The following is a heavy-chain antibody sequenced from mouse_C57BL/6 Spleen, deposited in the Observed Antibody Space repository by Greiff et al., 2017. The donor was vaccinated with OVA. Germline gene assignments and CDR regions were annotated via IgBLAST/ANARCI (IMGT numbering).Heavy chain of an antibody. Sequence: DVKLVESGGGLVKPGGSLKLSCVASGFTFSSYAMSWVRQTPEKRLEWVATISDGGSYSYYPDNVKGRFTISRDNAKNNLYLQMSHLKSEDTAMYYCVRDYYGSSYNYFDYWGQGTTLTVSS. CDR3: VRDYYGSSYNYFDY. D-gene: IGHD1-1*01. CDR1: GFTFSSYA. CDR2: ISDGGSYS. J-gene: IGHJ2*01. V-gene: IGHV5-4*01.